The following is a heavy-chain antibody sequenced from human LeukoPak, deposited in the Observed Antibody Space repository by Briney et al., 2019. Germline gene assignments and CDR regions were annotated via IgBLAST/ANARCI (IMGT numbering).Heavy chain of an antibody. V-gene: IGHV1-2*02. CDR1: GYTFTGYY. Sequence: ASVKVSCKASGYTFTGYYMHWVRQAPGQGLEWMGWINPNSGGTNYAQKFQGRVTMTRGTSISTAYMELSRLRSDDTAVYYCASSSLPLNWFDPWGPGTLVTVSS. CDR2: INPNSGGT. CDR3: ASSSLPLNWFDP. J-gene: IGHJ5*02.